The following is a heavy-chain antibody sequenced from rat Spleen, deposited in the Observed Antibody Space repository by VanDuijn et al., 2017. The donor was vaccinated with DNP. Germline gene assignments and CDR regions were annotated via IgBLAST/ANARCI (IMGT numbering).Heavy chain of an antibody. J-gene: IGHJ2*01. CDR2: IRTGGGDT. D-gene: IGHD4-3*01. Sequence: EVQLVESGGGLVQPGRSLKLSCAASGFTFSNYGMAWVRQAPTKGLEWVASIRTGGGDTYYRDSVKGRFTISRDNAKNTPYLQMDSLRSEDTATYYCTRWYSSGFCFDYWGQGVMVTVSS. CDR3: TRWYSSGFCFDY. V-gene: IGHV5S13*01. CDR1: GFTFSNYG.